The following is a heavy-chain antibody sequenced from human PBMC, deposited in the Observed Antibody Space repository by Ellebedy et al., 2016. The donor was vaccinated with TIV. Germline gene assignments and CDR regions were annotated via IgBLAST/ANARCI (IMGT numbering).Heavy chain of an antibody. CDR1: GFLFNQYG. CDR3: ANMAWGNEDYSVDS. V-gene: IGHV3-30*18. CDR2: IANDGRNK. D-gene: IGHD2-21*01. Sequence: GESLKISXAASGFLFNQYGMHWVRQAPGKGLEWVAVIANDGRNKYYGDSVKGRFTISRDNSKNTLYLQTNSLKVEDTAVYYCANMAWGNEDYSVDSWGQGTLVTVSS. J-gene: IGHJ5*01.